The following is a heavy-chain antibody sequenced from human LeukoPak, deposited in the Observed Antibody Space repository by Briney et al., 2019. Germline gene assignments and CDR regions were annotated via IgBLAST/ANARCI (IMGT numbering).Heavy chain of an antibody. CDR3: AKDLLPNSGYDPIPDY. J-gene: IGHJ4*02. CDR2: ISYDGSNK. CDR1: GFTFSSYG. D-gene: IGHD5-12*01. V-gene: IGHV3-30*18. Sequence: GGSLRLSCAASGFTFSSYGMHWVRQAPGKGLEWVAVISYDGSNKYYADSVKGRFTISRDNSKNTLYLQMNSLRAEDTAVYYCAKDLLPNSGYDPIPDYWGQGTLVTVSS.